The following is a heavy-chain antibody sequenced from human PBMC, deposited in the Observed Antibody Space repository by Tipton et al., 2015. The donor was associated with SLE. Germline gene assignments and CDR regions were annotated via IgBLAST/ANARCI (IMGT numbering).Heavy chain of an antibody. CDR1: GGSISSYY. CDR2: IYYTGST. D-gene: IGHD3-10*01. V-gene: IGHV4-59*12. CDR3: ARGHYYYGSGSYLNWFDP. J-gene: IGHJ5*02. Sequence: TLSLTCTVSGGSISSYYWSWIRQPPGKGLEWIGYIYYTGSTYYNPSLKSRVTISVDTSKNQFSLKLSSVTAADTAVYYCARGHYYYGSGSYLNWFDPWGQGTLVTVSS.